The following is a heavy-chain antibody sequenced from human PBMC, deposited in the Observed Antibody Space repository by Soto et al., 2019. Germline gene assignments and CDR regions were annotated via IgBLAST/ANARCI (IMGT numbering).Heavy chain of an antibody. CDR1: GFTFSSYG. CDR2: IWYDGSNK. D-gene: IGHD4-17*01. CDR3: ARAYGDYDSEFDY. V-gene: IGHV3-33*01. J-gene: IGHJ4*02. Sequence: GGSLRLSCAASGFTFSSYGMHWVRQAPGKGLEWVAVIWYDGSNKYYADSVKGRFTISRDNSKNTLYLQMNSLRAEDTAVYYCARAYGDYDSEFDYWGQGTLVTVSS.